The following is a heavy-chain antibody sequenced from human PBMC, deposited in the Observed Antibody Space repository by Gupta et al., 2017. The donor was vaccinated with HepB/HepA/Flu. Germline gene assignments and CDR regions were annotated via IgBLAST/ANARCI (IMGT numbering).Heavy chain of an antibody. J-gene: IGHJ6*03. D-gene: IGHD1-1*01. CDR2: SIPIFGTA. Sequence: QVQLVQSGAEVKKPGSPVKVSCKASGGTFSSDAISWVRQAPGKGLEWMGGSIPIFGTANYAKKCQGRVTITADESTSTADRELSTLRSEDTAVYDCARKMRERTDTYYYYYMDVGGKGTTVTVSS. V-gene: IGHV1-69*01. CDR3: ARKMRERTDTYYYYYMDV. CDR1: GGTFSSDA.